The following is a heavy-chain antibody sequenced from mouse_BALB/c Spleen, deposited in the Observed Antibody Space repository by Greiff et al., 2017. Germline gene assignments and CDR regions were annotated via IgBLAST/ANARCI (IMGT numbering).Heavy chain of an antibody. J-gene: IGHJ4*01. CDR3: AREGYDVAMDY. V-gene: IGHV7-3*02. D-gene: IGHD2-14*01. CDR1: GFTFTDYY. CDR2: IRNKANGYTT. Sequence: EVKLVESGGGLVQPGGSLRLSCATSGFTFTDYYMSWVRQPPGKALEWLGFIRNKANGYTTEYSASVKGRFTISRDNSQSILYLQMNTLRAEDSATYYCAREGYDVAMDYWGQGTSVTVSS.